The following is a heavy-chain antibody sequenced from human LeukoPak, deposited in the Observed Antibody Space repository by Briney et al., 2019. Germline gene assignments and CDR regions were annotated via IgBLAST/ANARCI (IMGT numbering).Heavy chain of an antibody. CDR1: GFTFSSYS. Sequence: GVSPRLSCAASGFTFSSYSMNWVRQAPGKGLEWVSSISSSSSYIYYADSVKGRFTISRDNAKNSLYLQMNSLRAEDTAVYYCARLEYGQWLVSDYWGQGTLVTVSS. D-gene: IGHD6-19*01. J-gene: IGHJ4*02. CDR2: ISSSSSYI. CDR3: ARLEYGQWLVSDY. V-gene: IGHV3-21*01.